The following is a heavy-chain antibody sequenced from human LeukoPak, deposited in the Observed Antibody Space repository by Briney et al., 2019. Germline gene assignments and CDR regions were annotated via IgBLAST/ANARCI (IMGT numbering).Heavy chain of an antibody. CDR1: GGSISSSSYY. J-gene: IGHJ4*02. D-gene: IGHD3-22*01. V-gene: IGHV4-39*01. CDR2: IYYSGST. Sequence: PSETLSLTCTVSGGSISSSSYYWGWIRQPPGKGLEWIGSIYYSGSTYYNPSLKSRVTISVDTSKNQFSLKLSSVTAADTAVYYCAAGSPVSLYYDSSGYYGYWGQGTLVTVSS. CDR3: AAGSPVSLYYDSSGYYGY.